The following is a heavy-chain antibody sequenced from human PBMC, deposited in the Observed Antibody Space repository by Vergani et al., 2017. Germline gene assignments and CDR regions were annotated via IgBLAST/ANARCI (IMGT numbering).Heavy chain of an antibody. CDR3: ARSIAARRRTSYYMDV. Sequence: QVQLVQSGAEVKKPGASVKVSCKASGYTFTSYDINWVRQATGQGLEWMGWMNPNSGNTGYAQKFQGRVTMTRNTSISTAYMELSSLRSEDPAVYYCARSIAARRRTSYYMDVWGKGTTVTVSS. D-gene: IGHD6-6*01. CDR2: MNPNSGNT. J-gene: IGHJ6*03. V-gene: IGHV1-8*01. CDR1: GYTFTSYD.